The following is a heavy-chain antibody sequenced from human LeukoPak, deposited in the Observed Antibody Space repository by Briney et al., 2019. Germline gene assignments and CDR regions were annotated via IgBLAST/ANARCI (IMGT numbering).Heavy chain of an antibody. D-gene: IGHD2-15*01. V-gene: IGHV4-39*01. J-gene: IGHJ4*02. Sequence: SETLSLTCTVSGDSISSNSYYRGWIRQPPGKGLEWIGSIHYSGNTYYNPSLKSRVTIYVDTSKNQFYLNMSSVTATDTHVDSCARHPGCSRGGFAKRFNYWGKETLSTVS. CDR2: IHYSGNT. CDR1: GDSISSNSYY. CDR3: ARHPGCSRGGFAKRFNY.